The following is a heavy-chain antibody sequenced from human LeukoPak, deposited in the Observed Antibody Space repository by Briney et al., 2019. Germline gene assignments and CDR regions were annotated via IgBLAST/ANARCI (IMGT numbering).Heavy chain of an antibody. CDR3: ARSVEWLLSGPIKPNSYYYYYGMDV. Sequence: PGGSLRLSCAASGFTFSSHWMTWVRQAPGKGLEWVANIKKDGSEEYYVDSVKGRFTISRDNAKNSLYLQMNSLRAGDTAVYYCARSVEWLLSGPIKPNSYYYYYGMDVWGQGTTVTVSS. J-gene: IGHJ6*02. V-gene: IGHV3-7*01. CDR1: GFTFSSHW. D-gene: IGHD3-3*01. CDR2: IKKDGSEE.